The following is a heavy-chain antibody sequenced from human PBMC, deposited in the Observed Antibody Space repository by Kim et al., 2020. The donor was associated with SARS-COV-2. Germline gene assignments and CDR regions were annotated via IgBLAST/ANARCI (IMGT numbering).Heavy chain of an antibody. Sequence: GGSLRLSCAASGFTFSSYGMHWVRQAPGKGLEWVAVISYDGSNKYYADSVKGRFTISRDNSKNTLYLQMNSLRAEDTAVYYCAKDKGDPDFWSGYYVGYYGMDVWGQGTTVTVSS. CDR3: AKDKGDPDFWSGYYVGYYGMDV. CDR2: ISYDGSNK. V-gene: IGHV3-30*18. D-gene: IGHD3-3*01. J-gene: IGHJ6*02. CDR1: GFTFSSYG.